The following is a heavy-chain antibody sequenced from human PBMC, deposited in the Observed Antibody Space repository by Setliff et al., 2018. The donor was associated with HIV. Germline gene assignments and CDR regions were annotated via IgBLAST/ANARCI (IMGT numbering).Heavy chain of an antibody. D-gene: IGHD3-3*01. V-gene: IGHV3-11*06. CDR2: ISSSSSYT. J-gene: IGHJ6*02. CDR3: AKDTGDNDFWSGYRNYYGMDV. Sequence: GGSLRLSCAASGFTFSDYYMSWIRQAPGKGLEWVSYISSSSSYTNYADSVKGRFTISRDNSKNTLYLEMNSLRAEDTAVYYCAKDTGDNDFWSGYRNYYGMDVWGQGTTVTVSS. CDR1: GFTFSDYY.